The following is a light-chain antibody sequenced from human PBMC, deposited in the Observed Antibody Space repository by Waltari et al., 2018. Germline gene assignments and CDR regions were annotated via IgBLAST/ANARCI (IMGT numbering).Light chain of an antibody. J-gene: IGKJ2*01. Sequence: DIVLTPSPGTLSLSPGERATLSCRASQSINNNYLAWYQQTPGQAPRLLIYLASSWATGSPDRFSGSGSGTDVTLNISRLEPEDFAVYYCQQYGGSPPYTFGQGTKLEIE. CDR3: QQYGGSPPYT. CDR1: QSINNNY. CDR2: LAS. V-gene: IGKV3-20*01.